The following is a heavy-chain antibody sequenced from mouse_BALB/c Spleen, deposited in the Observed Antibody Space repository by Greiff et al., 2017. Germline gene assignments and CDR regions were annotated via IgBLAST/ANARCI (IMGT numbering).Heavy chain of an antibody. Sequence: EVQRVESGGGLVQPGGSRKLSCAASGFTFSSFGMHWVRQAPEKGLEWVAYISSGSSTIYYADTVKGRFTISRDNPKNTLFLQMTSLRSEDTAMYYCARKLYAMDYWGQGTSVTVSS. J-gene: IGHJ4*01. CDR1: GFTFSSFG. CDR3: ARKLYAMDY. CDR2: ISSGSSTI. V-gene: IGHV5-17*02.